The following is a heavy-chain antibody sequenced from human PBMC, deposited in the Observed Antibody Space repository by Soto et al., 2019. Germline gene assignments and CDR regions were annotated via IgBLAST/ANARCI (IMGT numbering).Heavy chain of an antibody. CDR3: AKKRGILWFGELLSPFDY. Sequence: GGSLRLSCAASGFTFSSYAMSWVRQAPGKGLEWVSAISGSGGSTYYADSVKGRFTISRDNSKNTLYLQMNSLRAEDTAVYYCAKKRGILWFGELLSPFDYWGQGTLVTVSS. CDR1: GFTFSSYA. D-gene: IGHD3-10*01. V-gene: IGHV3-23*01. J-gene: IGHJ4*02. CDR2: ISGSGGST.